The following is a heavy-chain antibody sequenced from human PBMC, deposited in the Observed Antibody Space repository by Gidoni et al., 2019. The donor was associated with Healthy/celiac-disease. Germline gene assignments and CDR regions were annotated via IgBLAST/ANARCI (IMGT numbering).Heavy chain of an antibody. V-gene: IGHV3-9*01. CDR1: GFTFDDYA. CDR2: ISWNSGSI. Sequence: EVQLVESGGGLVQPGRSLRLSCAASGFTFDDYAMHWVRQAPGKGLEWVSGISWNSGSIGYADSVKGRFTISRDNAKNSLYLQMNSLRAEDTALYYCAKDTGAFQRGGMDVWGQGTTVTVSS. CDR3: AKDTGAFQRGGMDV. D-gene: IGHD1-26*01. J-gene: IGHJ6*02.